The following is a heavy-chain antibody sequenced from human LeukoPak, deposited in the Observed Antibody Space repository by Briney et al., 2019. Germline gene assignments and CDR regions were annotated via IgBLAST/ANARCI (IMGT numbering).Heavy chain of an antibody. Sequence: ASVKVSCKASGYTLSTYTMHWLRQAPGQRPEWMGCIYAGNGNVKYSQNFQARVTITRDTSADTAYLELSSLRSEDTAVYYCAREVAIWGQGTLVTVSS. CDR2: IYAGNGNV. CDR3: AREVAI. J-gene: IGHJ4*02. V-gene: IGHV1-3*01. D-gene: IGHD2-15*01. CDR1: GYTLSTYT.